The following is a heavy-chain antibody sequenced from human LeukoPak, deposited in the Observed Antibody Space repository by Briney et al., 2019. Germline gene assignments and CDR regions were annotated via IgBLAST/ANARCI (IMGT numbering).Heavy chain of an antibody. D-gene: IGHD3-22*01. Sequence: GESLKISCQGSGYSFTSYWIGWVRQMPGKGLEWMGIIYPGDSDTRYSPSFQGQVTISADKSISTAYLQWSSLKASDTAMYYCATPPHYYDSSALGAHWGQGTLVTVSS. CDR2: IYPGDSDT. CDR1: GYSFTSYW. CDR3: ATPPHYYDSSALGAH. J-gene: IGHJ4*02. V-gene: IGHV5-51*01.